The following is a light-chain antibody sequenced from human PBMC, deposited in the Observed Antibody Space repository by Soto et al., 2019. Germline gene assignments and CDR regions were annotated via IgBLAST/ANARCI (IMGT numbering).Light chain of an antibody. V-gene: IGLV2-14*01. CDR2: EVS. CDR1: SGDVGGYNY. Sequence: QSVLTQPASVSGSPGQSITISCTGTSGDVGGYNYVSWYQQHPGEAPKLIIYEVSNRPSGVSNRISGSKSGNTASLTISGLQTEDEADYYCCSYTDSSARVFGTGTKLTVL. J-gene: IGLJ1*01. CDR3: CSYTDSSARV.